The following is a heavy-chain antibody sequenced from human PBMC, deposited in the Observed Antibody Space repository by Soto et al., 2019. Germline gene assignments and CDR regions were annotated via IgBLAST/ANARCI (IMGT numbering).Heavy chain of an antibody. CDR3: ARHNNGSGSTYFDY. J-gene: IGHJ4*02. V-gene: IGHV4-59*08. CDR2: IYYSGST. D-gene: IGHD3-10*01. CDR1: GSSISSYY. Sequence: SETLSLTGTVSGSSISSYYWSWIRQPPGKGLEWIGYIYYSGSTNYNPSLKSRVTISVDTSKNQFSLKLNSMTAADTAVYYCARHNNGSGSTYFDYWGQGTLVTVSS.